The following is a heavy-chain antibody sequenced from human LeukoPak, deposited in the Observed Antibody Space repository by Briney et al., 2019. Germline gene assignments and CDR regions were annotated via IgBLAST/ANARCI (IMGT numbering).Heavy chain of an antibody. Sequence: PGGSLRLSCAASEFTFCSYAMTWVRQAPGKGLEWVSAISASGGSTYYADSVKGRFTISRDNSKNTLYLQMNSLRAEDTAVYCCAKAKTAGTSRYYYYGMDVWGQGTTVTVSS. CDR1: EFTFCSYA. V-gene: IGHV3-23*01. J-gene: IGHJ6*02. CDR2: ISASGGST. CDR3: AKAKTAGTSRYYYYGMDV. D-gene: IGHD6-13*01.